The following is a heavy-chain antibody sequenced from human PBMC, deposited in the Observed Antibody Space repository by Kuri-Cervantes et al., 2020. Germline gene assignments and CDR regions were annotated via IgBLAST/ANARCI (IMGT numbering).Heavy chain of an antibody. Sequence: GGSLRLSCAASGFTFSSYGMHWVRQAPGKGLEWVAVIWYDGSNKYYADSVKGRFTISRDNSKNTLYLQMNSLRAEDTAVYYCAKVSEQLPPDYWGQGTLVTVSS. J-gene: IGHJ4*02. CDR1: GFTFSSYG. CDR2: IWYDGSNK. CDR3: AKVSEQLPPDY. D-gene: IGHD5-18*01. V-gene: IGHV3-30*02.